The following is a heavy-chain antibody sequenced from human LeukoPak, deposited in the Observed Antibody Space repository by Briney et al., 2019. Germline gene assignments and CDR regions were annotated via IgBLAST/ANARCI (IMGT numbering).Heavy chain of an antibody. Sequence: GGSLRLSCAASGFTFSSYWMSWVRQAPGKGLEWVANIKQDGSEKYYVDSVKGRFTISRDNAKNSLSLQMNSLRAEDTAVYYCARGGDNSWYVPYYFDYWGQGTLVTVSS. CDR1: GFTFSSYW. V-gene: IGHV3-7*04. J-gene: IGHJ4*02. CDR2: IKQDGSEK. D-gene: IGHD6-13*01. CDR3: ARGGDNSWYVPYYFDY.